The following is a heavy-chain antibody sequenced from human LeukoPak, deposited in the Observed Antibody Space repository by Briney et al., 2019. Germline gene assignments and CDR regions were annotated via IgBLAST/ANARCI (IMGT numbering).Heavy chain of an antibody. CDR3: ASSHSLGSNNDHFTPFDY. CDR1: GGSISNYY. Sequence: SETLSLTCTVSGGSISNYYWSWIRQPPGKGLEWIGYMYYSGSTYYNPSLKSRVTISVDTSKNQFSLKLSSVTAADTAVYYCASSHSLGSNNDHFTPFDYWGQRTLVTVSS. V-gene: IGHV4-59*01. J-gene: IGHJ4*02. D-gene: IGHD3-10*01. CDR2: MYYSGST.